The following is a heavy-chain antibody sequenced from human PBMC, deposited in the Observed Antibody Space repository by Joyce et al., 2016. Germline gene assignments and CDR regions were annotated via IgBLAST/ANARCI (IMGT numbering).Heavy chain of an antibody. CDR2: ISRSSRTI. Sequence: EVQLVESGGGLVQPGGSLGLSCAASGFIFSNYTMKWVRQAPGKGLEWVSHISRSSRTIYYADSVKGRFTISRDNAKNSLYLQMNSLRAEDTAVYYCARKKYYGSGSYYKYYYYAMDVWGQGTTVTVSS. CDR3: ARKKYYGSGSYYKYYYYAMDV. V-gene: IGHV3-48*04. CDR1: GFIFSNYT. J-gene: IGHJ6*02. D-gene: IGHD3-10*01.